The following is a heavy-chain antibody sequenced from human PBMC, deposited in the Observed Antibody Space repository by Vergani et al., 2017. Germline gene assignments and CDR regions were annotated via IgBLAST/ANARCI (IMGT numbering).Heavy chain of an antibody. V-gene: IGHV4-34*01. CDR3: ARGKGVPAAPTHNWFDP. J-gene: IGHJ5*02. CDR2: INHSGST. D-gene: IGHD2-2*01. Sequence: QVQLQQWGAGLLKPSETLSLTCAVYGGSFSGYYWSWIRQPPGKGLEWIGKINHSGSTNYNPSLKSRVTISVDTSKNQFSLKLSSVTAADTAVYYCARGKGVPAAPTHNWFDPWGQGTLVTVSS. CDR1: GGSFSGYY.